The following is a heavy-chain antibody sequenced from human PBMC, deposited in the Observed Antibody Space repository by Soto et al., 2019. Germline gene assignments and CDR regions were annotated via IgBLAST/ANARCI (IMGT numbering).Heavy chain of an antibody. CDR2: IYYSGST. CDR3: ARDLWARYCSGGSCYSGLDYYYYGMDV. CDR1: GGSISSGGYY. V-gene: IGHV4-31*03. J-gene: IGHJ6*02. D-gene: IGHD2-15*01. Sequence: LSLTCTVSGGSISSGGYYWSWIRQHPGKGLEWIGYIYYSGSTYYNPSLKSRVTISVDTSKNQFSLKLSSVTAADTAVYYCARDLWARYCSGGSCYSGLDYYYYGMDVWGQGTTVTVSS.